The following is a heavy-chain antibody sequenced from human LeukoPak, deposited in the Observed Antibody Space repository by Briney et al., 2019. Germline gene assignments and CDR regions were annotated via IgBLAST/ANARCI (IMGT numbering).Heavy chain of an antibody. CDR1: GYTFTSYG. CDR3: ARLYSSVLSYYYYMDV. J-gene: IGHJ6*03. D-gene: IGHD6-25*01. V-gene: IGHV1-18*01. Sequence: ASVKVPCKASGYTFTSYGISWVRQAPGQGLEWMGWISAYNGNTNYAQKLQGRVTMTTDTSTSTACMELRSLRSDDTAVYYCARLYSSVLSYYYYMDVWGKGTTVTISS. CDR2: ISAYNGNT.